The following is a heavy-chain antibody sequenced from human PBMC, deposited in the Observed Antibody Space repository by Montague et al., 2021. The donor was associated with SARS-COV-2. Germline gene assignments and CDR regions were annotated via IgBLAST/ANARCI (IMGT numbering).Heavy chain of an antibody. V-gene: IGHV4-59*01. CDR2: IYYSGST. J-gene: IGHJ3*02. CDR3: ARGSYGSDAFDI. D-gene: IGHD5-18*01. CDR1: GGSISSYY. Sequence: SETLSLTCTVSGGSISSYYWSWIRQPPGKGLEWIGYIYYSGSTNYNPSLKSRVTISLDTSKNQFSLKLNSVTAAGTAVYYCARGSYGSDAFDIWGQGTMVTISS.